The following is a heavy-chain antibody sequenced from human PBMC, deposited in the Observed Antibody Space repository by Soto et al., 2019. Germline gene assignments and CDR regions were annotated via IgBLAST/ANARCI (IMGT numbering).Heavy chain of an antibody. CDR2: IYYSEYT. D-gene: IGHD6-19*01. CDR1: GGSISSGDYF. CDR3: ASTVAAPRVKVDY. Sequence: PSETLSLTCTVSGGSISSGDYFWSWIRQPPGKGLEWIGYIYYSEYTYYNPSLKSRVTISVDTSKNQFSLKLSSVTAADTAVYYCASTVAAPRVKVDYWGQGTLVTVSS. J-gene: IGHJ4*02. V-gene: IGHV4-30-4*01.